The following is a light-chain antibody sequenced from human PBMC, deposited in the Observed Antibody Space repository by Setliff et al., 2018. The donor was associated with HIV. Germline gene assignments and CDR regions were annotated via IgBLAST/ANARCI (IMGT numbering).Light chain of an antibody. J-gene: IGLJ1*01. CDR1: SSDVGGYHY. CDR2: DVN. CDR3: NSYTSSSTYV. Sequence: QSVLTQPASVSGSPGQSITISCTGTSSDVGGYHYVSWYQQHPDKAPKLMIYDVNKRPPGVSNRFSGSKSGNTASLTISGLQAEDEADYYCNSYTSSSTYVFGTGTKVTVL. V-gene: IGLV2-14*01.